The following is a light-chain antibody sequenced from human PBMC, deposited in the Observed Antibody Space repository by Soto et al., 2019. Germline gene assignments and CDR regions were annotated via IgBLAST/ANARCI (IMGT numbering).Light chain of an antibody. CDR1: SSNIGKNY. V-gene: IGLV1-51*01. Sequence: QSVLTQPPSVSAAPGQKVTISCSGSSSNIGKNYVSWYQQLPGTAPKLVVYDENKRPSGIPDRFSVSKSGTSATLGITGLQTGDEAYYYCGSWDSSLYAVVFGGGTKLTVL. J-gene: IGLJ2*01. CDR2: DEN. CDR3: GSWDSSLYAVV.